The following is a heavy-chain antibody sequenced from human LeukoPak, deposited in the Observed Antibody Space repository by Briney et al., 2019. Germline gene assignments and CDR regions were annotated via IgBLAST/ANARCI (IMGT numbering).Heavy chain of an antibody. Sequence: PSQTLSLTCAVSGGSIRSGGYSWRWVRQPPGKGLEWIGYIYHSGSTYYNPSPKSRVTISVDRSKNQFSLKLSSVTAADTAVYYCARGRSPHYGGQGTLVTVSS. V-gene: IGHV4-30-2*01. J-gene: IGHJ4*02. CDR1: GGSIRSGGYS. CDR2: IYHSGST. CDR3: ARGRSPHY.